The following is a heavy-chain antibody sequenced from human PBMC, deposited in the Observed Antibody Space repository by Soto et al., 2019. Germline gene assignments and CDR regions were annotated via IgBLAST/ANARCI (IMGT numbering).Heavy chain of an antibody. V-gene: IGHV4-39*02. J-gene: IGHJ5*02. CDR3: ARLVVVAPVANA. Sequence: SETLSLSCSVSGGSIRYNSDYWGWIRQPPGKGLEWVGGIFYTGTTYYSPSLKDRVTISVDTSKNSFSLNLTSVTAADTAVYFCARLVVVAPVANAWGQGTLVTVSS. D-gene: IGHD2-2*01. CDR2: IFYTGTT. CDR1: GGSIRYNSDY.